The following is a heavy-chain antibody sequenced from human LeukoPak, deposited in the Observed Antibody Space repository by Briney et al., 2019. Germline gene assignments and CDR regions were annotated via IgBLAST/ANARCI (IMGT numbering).Heavy chain of an antibody. CDR1: GGSMSSYY. D-gene: IGHD3-22*01. CDR3: ARVFHDSSGYPLDY. V-gene: IGHV4-59*01. J-gene: IGHJ4*02. CDR2: TYYSGNT. Sequence: PSETLSLTCTVSGGSMSSYYWSWFRQPPGKGLEWIGYTYYSGNTNYNPSLKSRVTISVDTSKNQFSLKVSSVTAADTAVYYCARVFHDSSGYPLDYWGQGTLVTVSS.